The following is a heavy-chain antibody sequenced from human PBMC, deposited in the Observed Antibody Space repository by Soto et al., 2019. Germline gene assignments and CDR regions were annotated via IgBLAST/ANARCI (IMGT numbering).Heavy chain of an antibody. CDR2: ISAYNGNT. Sequence: ASVKVSCKASGYTFTSYGISWVRQAPGQGLEWMGWISAYNGNTNYAQKLQGRVTMTTDTSTSTADMELRSLGSDDTAVYYCAREVQGYCSSTSCFARTYYYYYYMDVWGKGTTVTVS. CDR3: AREVQGYCSSTSCFARTYYYYYYMDV. V-gene: IGHV1-18*01. CDR1: GYTFTSYG. J-gene: IGHJ6*03. D-gene: IGHD2-2*01.